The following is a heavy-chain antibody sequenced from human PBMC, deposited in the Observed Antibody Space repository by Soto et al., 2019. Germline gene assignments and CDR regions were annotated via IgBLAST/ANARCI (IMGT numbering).Heavy chain of an antibody. CDR1: GYIFTNYY. V-gene: IGHV1-46*01. J-gene: IGHJ5*02. CDR3: AREFCSGGKCYSGSFDP. D-gene: IGHD2-21*01. Sequence: ASVKVSCKTFGYIFTNYYMHWVRPAPGQGLEWMGRIDPRGGDTSAAQKFQGRVTMTRDTSTSTVHMELSSLRSEDTAVYYCAREFCSGGKCYSGSFDPGGQGTLVTVSS. CDR2: IDPRGGDT.